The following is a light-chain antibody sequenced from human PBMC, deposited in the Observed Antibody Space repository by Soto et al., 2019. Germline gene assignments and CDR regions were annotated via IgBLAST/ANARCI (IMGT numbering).Light chain of an antibody. CDR3: QQYNTHST. CDR1: QTIRSW. CDR2: DAS. J-gene: IGKJ1*01. V-gene: IGKV1-5*01. Sequence: IQMTQSPSTLSASVGDRFTITCRASQTIRSWLAWYQQKPGKAPKLLIYDASSLESGVPSRFSGSGSGTEFTLTISSLQPDDFATYYCQQYNTHSTFAQGTKVDIK.